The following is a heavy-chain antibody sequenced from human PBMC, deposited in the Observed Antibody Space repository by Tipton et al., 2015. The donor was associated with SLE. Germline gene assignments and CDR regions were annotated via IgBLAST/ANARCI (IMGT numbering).Heavy chain of an antibody. V-gene: IGHV4-4*02. CDR3: ARNGGFYLDY. Sequence: GSLRLSCAVSGSSISNNWWSWVRQSPEKGLEWIGEIYHSGSANYNPSLKSRVTISVDNSKNQFSLKLNSVTAADTAVYYCARNGGFYLDYWGQGTVVTVSS. CDR2: IYHSGSA. CDR1: GSSISNNW. J-gene: IGHJ4*02. D-gene: IGHD3-10*01.